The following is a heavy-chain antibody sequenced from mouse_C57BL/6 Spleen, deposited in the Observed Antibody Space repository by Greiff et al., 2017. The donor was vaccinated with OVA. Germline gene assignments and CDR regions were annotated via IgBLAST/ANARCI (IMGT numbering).Heavy chain of an antibody. CDR2: ISNGGGST. CDR3: ARHGYRNPFAY. V-gene: IGHV5-12*01. CDR1: GFTFSDYY. D-gene: IGHD2-1*01. Sequence: EVKLVESGGGLVQPGGSLKLSCAASGFTFSDYYMDWVRQTPEKRLEWVAYISNGGGSTYYPDTVQGKFPFSRDNAKNTQYLQMSRLKSEDTAMYYCARHGYRNPFAYWGKGTLVTVSA. J-gene: IGHJ3*01.